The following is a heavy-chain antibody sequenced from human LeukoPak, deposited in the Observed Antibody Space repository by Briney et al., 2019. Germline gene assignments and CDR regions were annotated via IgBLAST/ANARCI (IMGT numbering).Heavy chain of an antibody. J-gene: IGHJ3*02. CDR2: ISNSGNTI. D-gene: IGHD2-2*01. Sequence: GGSLRLSCAASGFTFSDYYMSWIRQAPGKGLEWVSYISNSGNTIYYADSVKGRFTISRDNAKNSLYLQMNSLRAEDTALYYCAKGYCSSTSCYWLHAFDIWGQGTMVTVSS. CDR3: AKGYCSSTSCYWLHAFDI. CDR1: GFTFSDYY. V-gene: IGHV3-11*01.